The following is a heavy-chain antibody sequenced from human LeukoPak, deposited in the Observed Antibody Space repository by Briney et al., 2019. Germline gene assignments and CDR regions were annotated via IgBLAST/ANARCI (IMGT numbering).Heavy chain of an antibody. D-gene: IGHD3-10*01. V-gene: IGHV4-39*01. Sequence: SETLSLTCTVSGGSISSSSYYWGWIRQPPGKGLEWIGSIYYSGSTYYHPSLKRRVTISVDTSKNQFSLKLSSVTAADTAVYYGARRRGSGSFYDYWGQGTLVSVSS. CDR3: ARRRGSGSFYDY. CDR1: GGSISSSSYY. J-gene: IGHJ4*02. CDR2: IYYSGST.